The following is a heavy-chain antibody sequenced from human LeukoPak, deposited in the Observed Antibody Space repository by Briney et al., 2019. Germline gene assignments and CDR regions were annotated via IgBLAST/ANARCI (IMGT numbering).Heavy chain of an antibody. V-gene: IGHV4-59*01. CDR2: IYYSGST. CDR3: ARDRPDFWSGYDY. D-gene: IGHD3-3*01. CDR1: GGSISSYY. Sequence: KPSETLSLTCTVSGGSISSYYWSWIRQPPGKGLEWIGYIYYSGSTNYNPSLKSRVTISVDTSKNQFSLKLSSVTAADTAVYYCARDRPDFWSGYDYWGQGALVTVSS. J-gene: IGHJ4*02.